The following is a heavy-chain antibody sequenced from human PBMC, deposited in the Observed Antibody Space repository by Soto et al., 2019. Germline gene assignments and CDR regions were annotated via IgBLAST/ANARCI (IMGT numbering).Heavy chain of an antibody. CDR1: GFTFSNYT. J-gene: IGHJ6*02. CDR3: ARANYDFWSGSSNYCGMDV. V-gene: IGHV3-21*01. D-gene: IGHD3-3*01. CDR2: ISSSSLYI. Sequence: EVQLVESGGGLVKPGGSLRVSCAASGFTFSNYTMNWVRQAPGKGLEWVSAISSSSLYIYYADSVEGRFTISRDNANKSLYRQMHGRGAEDTAVYYCARANYDFWSGSSNYCGMDVWGQGTAVTVSS.